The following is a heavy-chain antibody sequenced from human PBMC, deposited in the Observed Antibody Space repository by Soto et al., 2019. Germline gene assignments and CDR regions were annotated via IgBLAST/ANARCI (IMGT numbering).Heavy chain of an antibody. D-gene: IGHD3-3*01. CDR1: GGSISSSSYY. CDR3: AAYYDFWSGYNENWFDP. CDR2: IYYSGST. J-gene: IGHJ5*02. Sequence: QLQLQESGPGLVKPSETLSLTCTVSGGSISSSSYYWGWIRQPPGKGLEWIGSIYYSGSTYYNPSLKSRATISVDTSKNQFSLKLSSVTAADTAVYYCAAYYDFWSGYNENWFDPWGQGTLVTVSS. V-gene: IGHV4-39*01.